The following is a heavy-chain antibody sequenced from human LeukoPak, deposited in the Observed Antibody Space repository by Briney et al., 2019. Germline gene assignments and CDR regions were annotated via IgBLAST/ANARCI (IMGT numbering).Heavy chain of an antibody. CDR3: ARDQGWFGELYRTYYGMDV. CDR2: IYSGGST. CDR1: GFTVSSNY. Sequence: GGSLRLSCAASGFTVSSNYMSWVRQAPGKGLEWVSVIYSGGSTYYADSVKGRFTISRDNSKNTLYLQMNSLRAEDTAVYYCARDQGWFGELYRTYYGMDVWGQGTTVTVSS. V-gene: IGHV3-66*01. J-gene: IGHJ6*02. D-gene: IGHD3-10*01.